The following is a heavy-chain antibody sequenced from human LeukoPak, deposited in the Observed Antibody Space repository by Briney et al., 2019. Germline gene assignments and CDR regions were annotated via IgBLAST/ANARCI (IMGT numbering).Heavy chain of an antibody. J-gene: IGHJ5*02. Sequence: SETLSLTCAVYGVSFSGYYWSWIRQPPGKGLEWIGEINHSGSTNYNPSLKSRVTISVDTSKNQFSLRLSSVTAADTAVYYCARHSAPQNYDYVWGSSENWVDPWGQGTLVTVSS. CDR2: INHSGST. V-gene: IGHV4-34*01. CDR3: ARHSAPQNYDYVWGSSENWVDP. D-gene: IGHD3-16*01. CDR1: GVSFSGYY.